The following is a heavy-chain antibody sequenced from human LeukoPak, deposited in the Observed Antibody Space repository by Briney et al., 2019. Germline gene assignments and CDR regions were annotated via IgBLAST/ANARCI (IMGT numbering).Heavy chain of an antibody. Sequence: SETLSLTGAVSGGSISSGGYSWSWIRQPPGKGLEWIGYIYHSGSTYYNPSLKSRVTISVDRSKNQFSLKLSSVTAADTAVYYCARAVHGSGSENNWFDPWGQGTLVTVSS. CDR3: ARAVHGSGSENNWFDP. CDR1: GGSISSGGYS. V-gene: IGHV4-30-2*01. CDR2: IYHSGST. D-gene: IGHD3-10*01. J-gene: IGHJ5*02.